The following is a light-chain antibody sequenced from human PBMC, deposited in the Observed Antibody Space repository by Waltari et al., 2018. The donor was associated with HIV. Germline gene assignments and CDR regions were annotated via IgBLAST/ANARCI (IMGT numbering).Light chain of an antibody. CDR3: QQSTSTPLT. V-gene: IGKV1-39*01. Sequence: DIQMTQSPSSLSASVGDRVTITCRASQSIGRYLNWYQQKPGKDPKLLIYAASSLQSGVPPRFSGSGSGTDFTLAISSLQPEDFATYYCQQSTSTPLTFGGGTKVEI. CDR2: AAS. J-gene: IGKJ4*01. CDR1: QSIGRY.